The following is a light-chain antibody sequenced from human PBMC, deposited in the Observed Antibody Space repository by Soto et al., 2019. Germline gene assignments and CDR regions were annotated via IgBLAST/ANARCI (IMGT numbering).Light chain of an antibody. V-gene: IGKV3-15*01. Sequence: EIVMTQSPVTLSVSPGERATLPCRASQSVSSSYLAWYQQKPGQAPRLLIYYTSTRATGFPARFSGGGSGTEFTLTISSLQSEDSAFYYCPQYNKWPITLGQGTRLEI. J-gene: IGKJ5*01. CDR1: QSVSSSY. CDR2: YTS. CDR3: PQYNKWPIT.